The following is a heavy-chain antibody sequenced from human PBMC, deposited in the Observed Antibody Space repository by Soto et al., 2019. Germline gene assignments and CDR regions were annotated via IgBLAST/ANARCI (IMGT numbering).Heavy chain of an antibody. CDR1: GFTFSDYY. Sequence: GGSLRLSCAASGFTFSDYYMSWIRQAPGKGLEWVSYISSSGSTIYYADSVKGRFTISRDNAKNSLYLQMNSLRAEDTAVYYCARDGFGAYYDILTGYPPDYYYGMDVWGQGTTVTVSS. CDR2: ISSSGSTI. D-gene: IGHD3-9*01. J-gene: IGHJ6*02. V-gene: IGHV3-11*04. CDR3: ARDGFGAYYDILTGYPPDYYYGMDV.